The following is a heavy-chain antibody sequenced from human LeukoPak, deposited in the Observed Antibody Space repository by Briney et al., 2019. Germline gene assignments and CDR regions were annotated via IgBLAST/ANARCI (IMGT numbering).Heavy chain of an antibody. J-gene: IGHJ1*01. Sequence: SETLSLTCTVSGGSICIYYWSWIRQPPGKGLEWIGYIYYSGSTNYNPSLKSRVTISVDTSKNQFSLKLSSVTAAGTAVYYCARGPSVYFLYFQHWGQGTLVTVSS. CDR1: GGSICIYY. V-gene: IGHV4-59*08. D-gene: IGHD3-22*01. CDR3: ARGPSVYFLYFQH. CDR2: IYYSGST.